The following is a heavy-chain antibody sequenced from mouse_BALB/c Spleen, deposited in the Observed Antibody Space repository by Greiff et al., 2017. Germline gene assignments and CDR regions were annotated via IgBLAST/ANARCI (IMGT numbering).Heavy chain of an antibody. CDR3: ARGATTASFDY. V-gene: IGHV14-3*02. CDR2: IDPANGNT. CDR1: GFNIKDTY. D-gene: IGHD1-2*01. J-gene: IGHJ2*01. Sequence: EVQLQQSGAELVKPGASVKLSCTASGFNIKDTYMHWVKQRPEQRLEWIGRIDPANGNTKYDPKFQGKATITADTSSNTAYLQLSSLTSEDTAVYYCARGATTASFDYWGQGTTLTVSS.